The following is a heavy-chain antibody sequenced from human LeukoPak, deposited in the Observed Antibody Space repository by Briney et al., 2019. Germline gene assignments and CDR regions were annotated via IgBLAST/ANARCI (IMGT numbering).Heavy chain of an antibody. J-gene: IGHJ5*02. Sequence: GASVNVSCKASGYTFTSYEINWVRQAAGQGLEWMGWISGYNGDTHYAQKLQGRVTITTDTSTSTAYMELRSLRSDDTAVYYCAREIKVNWFDPWGQGTLVTVSS. CDR1: GYTFTSYE. V-gene: IGHV1-18*01. CDR2: ISGYNGDT. CDR3: AREIKVNWFDP.